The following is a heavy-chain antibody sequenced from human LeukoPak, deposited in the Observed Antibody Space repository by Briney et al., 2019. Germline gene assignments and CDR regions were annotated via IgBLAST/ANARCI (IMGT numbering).Heavy chain of an antibody. D-gene: IGHD5-24*01. CDR2: TPYDGSKT. V-gene: IGHV3-30*18. J-gene: IGHJ4*02. Sequence: PGGSLRLSCAASGFTFSSYGMHWVRQAPGKELEWVAVTPYDGSKTYYVDSVKGRFTISRDNSKNTLYLQMNSLRPEDTAVYYCAKDETRDGYNLGATDYWGQGTLVTVSS. CDR1: GFTFSSYG. CDR3: AKDETRDGYNLGATDY.